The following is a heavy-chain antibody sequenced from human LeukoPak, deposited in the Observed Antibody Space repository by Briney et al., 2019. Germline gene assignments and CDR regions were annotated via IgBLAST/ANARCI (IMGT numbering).Heavy chain of an antibody. CDR2: IYYSGRT. Sequence: KPSETLSLTCTVSGGSISSYFWSWIRQPPGKGLEWIGYIYYSGRTNYNPSLKSRVTISVDTSKNDFSRKLSSVTAADTPLNYCARETYYHDSSGYPAGRWFDPCGQGTLVTASS. J-gene: IGHJ5*02. CDR1: GGSISSYF. CDR3: ARETYYHDSSGYPAGRWFDP. V-gene: IGHV4-59*01. D-gene: IGHD3-22*01.